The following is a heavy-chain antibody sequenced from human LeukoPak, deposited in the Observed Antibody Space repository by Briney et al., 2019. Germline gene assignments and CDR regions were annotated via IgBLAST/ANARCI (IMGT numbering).Heavy chain of an antibody. J-gene: IGHJ3*02. V-gene: IGHV3-23*01. D-gene: IGHD2-21*01. CDR2: ITARADST. CDR3: AKTCLWSIDAFHI. Sequence: QTGGSLRLSCAASGFTFSNYAMSWVRQAPGKGLEWVSGITARADSTYYADSVKGRVTISRDNSKNTLFLQLNSPRAEDAAVYYCAKTCLWSIDAFHIGGQGTMVTVSS. CDR1: GFTFSNYA.